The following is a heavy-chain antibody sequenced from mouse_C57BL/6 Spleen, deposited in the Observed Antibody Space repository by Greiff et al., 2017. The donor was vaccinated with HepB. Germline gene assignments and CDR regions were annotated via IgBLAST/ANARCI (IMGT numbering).Heavy chain of an antibody. J-gene: IGHJ1*03. D-gene: IGHD2-12*01. Sequence: QVQLQQPGAELVMPGASVKLSCKASGYTFTSYWMHWVKQRPGQGLEWIGEIDPSDSYTNYNQKFKGKSTLTVDKSSSTAYMQLSSLTSEDSAVYCCARGPADDRGVNFDVWGTGTTVTVSS. CDR3: ARGPADDRGVNFDV. V-gene: IGHV1-69*01. CDR2: IDPSDSYT. CDR1: GYTFTSYW.